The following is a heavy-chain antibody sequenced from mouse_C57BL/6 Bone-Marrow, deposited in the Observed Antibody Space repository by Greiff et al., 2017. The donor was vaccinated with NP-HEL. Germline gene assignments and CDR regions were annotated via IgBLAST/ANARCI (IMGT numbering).Heavy chain of an antibody. Sequence: EVKLMESGGGLVQPGGSLKLSCAASGFTFSDYGMAWVRQAPRTGPEWVAFISNLAYSIYYADTVTGRFTISRENAKNTLYLEMSSLRSEDTAMYYCARQRYFYAMDYWGQGTSVTVSS. CDR2: ISNLAYSI. J-gene: IGHJ4*01. CDR3: ARQRYFYAMDY. V-gene: IGHV5-15*01. CDR1: GFTFSDYG.